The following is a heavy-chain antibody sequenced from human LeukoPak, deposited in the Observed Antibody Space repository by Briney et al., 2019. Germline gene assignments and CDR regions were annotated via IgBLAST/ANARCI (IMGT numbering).Heavy chain of an antibody. CDR3: AKDPSYCSSTSCYPYYFDY. CDR1: GFTFSSYG. V-gene: IGHV3-30*02. J-gene: IGHJ4*02. Sequence: GGSLRLSCAASGFTFSSYGMHWVRQAPGKGLEWVAFIRYDGSNKYYADSVKGRFTISRDNSKNTLYLQMNSLRAEDTAVYCCAKDPSYCSSTSCYPYYFDYWGQGTLVTVSS. CDR2: IRYDGSNK. D-gene: IGHD2-2*01.